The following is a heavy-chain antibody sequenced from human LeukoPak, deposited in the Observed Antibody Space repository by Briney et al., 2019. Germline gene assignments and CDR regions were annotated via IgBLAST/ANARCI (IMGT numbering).Heavy chain of an antibody. CDR2: INPSGGST. Sequence: ASVKVSCKASGYTFTSYYMHWVRQAPGQGLEWMGIINPSGGSTSYAQKFQGRVTMTRDMSTSTVYMELSSMRSEDTAVYYCARASNKVVPAAAVDYWGQGPLVTVSS. CDR3: ARASNKVVPAAAVDY. V-gene: IGHV1-46*01. CDR1: GYTFTSYY. J-gene: IGHJ4*02. D-gene: IGHD2-2*01.